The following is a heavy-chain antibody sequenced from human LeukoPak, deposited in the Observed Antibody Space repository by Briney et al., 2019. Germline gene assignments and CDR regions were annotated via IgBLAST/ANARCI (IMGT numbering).Heavy chain of an antibody. J-gene: IGHJ6*02. D-gene: IGHD3-9*01. CDR3: ARPDMTRYYYYYYGMDV. CDR1: GFTFSSYG. CDR2: ISGSGGST. V-gene: IGHV3-23*01. Sequence: GGSLRLSCAASGFTFSSYGMHWVRQAPGKGLEWVSAISGSGGSTYYADSVKGRFTISRDNSKNTLYLQMNSLRAEDTAVYYCARPDMTRYYYYYYGMDVWGQGTTVTVSS.